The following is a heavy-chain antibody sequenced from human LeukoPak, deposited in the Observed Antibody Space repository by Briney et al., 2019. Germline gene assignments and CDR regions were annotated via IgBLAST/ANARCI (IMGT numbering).Heavy chain of an antibody. J-gene: IGHJ4*02. CDR2: IYRDDTT. D-gene: IGHD3-22*01. V-gene: IGHV3-53*01. CDR1: GFTVSTNY. CDR3: ARAAYDSGSYIVNHDY. Sequence: GGSLRLSCAASGFTVSTNYMSWVRQAPGKGLEWVSVIYRDDTTYYADSVKGRFTISRDNSKNTLYLQMSSLRAEDTAVYHCARAAYDSGSYIVNHDYWGQGTLVTVSS.